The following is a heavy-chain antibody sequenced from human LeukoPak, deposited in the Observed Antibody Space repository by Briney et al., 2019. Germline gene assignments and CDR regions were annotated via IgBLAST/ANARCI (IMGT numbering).Heavy chain of an antibody. V-gene: IGHV1-46*01. CDR2: INPSGGST. J-gene: IGHJ4*02. Sequence: ASVKVSCKASGYTFTIYYMHWVRQAPGQGLEWMGIINPSGGSTSYAQKFQGRVTMTRDTSTRTVYMELSSLRSEDTAVYYCARERRDSSGWLSGYDYWGQETLVTVSS. CDR3: ARERRDSSGWLSGYDY. D-gene: IGHD6-19*01. CDR1: GYTFTIYY.